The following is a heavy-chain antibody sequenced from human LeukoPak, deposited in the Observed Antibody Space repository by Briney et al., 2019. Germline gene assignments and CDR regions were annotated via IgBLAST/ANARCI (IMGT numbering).Heavy chain of an antibody. Sequence: GASVKVSCKTSGYTFSSYGISWVRQAPGQGLEWMGWISAKNGNTNHAQRFLGRVTMTTDTSTSTAYMEVTSLRSDDTAVYYCARGPADYYYYYMDVWGTGTTVTVSS. J-gene: IGHJ6*03. D-gene: IGHD2-2*01. CDR3: ARGPADYYYYYMDV. CDR2: ISAKNGNT. CDR1: GYTFSSYG. V-gene: IGHV1-18*01.